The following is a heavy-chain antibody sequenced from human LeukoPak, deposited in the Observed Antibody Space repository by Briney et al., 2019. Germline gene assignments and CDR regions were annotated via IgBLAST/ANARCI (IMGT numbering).Heavy chain of an antibody. CDR1: GYTFTGYY. CDR2: INPNSGGT. Sequence: GASVKVSCKASGYTFTGYYMHWVRQAPGQGLEWMGRINPNSGGTNYAQKFQGGVTMTRDTSISTAYMELSRLRSDDTAVYYCARGPYCSGGSCYPPHYYYYYYMDVWGKGTTVTVSS. CDR3: ARGPYCSGGSCYPPHYYYYYYMDV. J-gene: IGHJ6*03. V-gene: IGHV1-2*06. D-gene: IGHD2-15*01.